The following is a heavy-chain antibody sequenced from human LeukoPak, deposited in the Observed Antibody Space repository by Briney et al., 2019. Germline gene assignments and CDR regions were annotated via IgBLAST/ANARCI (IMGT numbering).Heavy chain of an antibody. Sequence: MPSETLSLTCTVSGGSISSYYWTWIRQPPGKGLEWIGYIYYSGSTNYNPSLKSRLTISVETSKNQFSLKLSSVTAADTAGYYCARERGYCSGGSCYPITTFDYWGQGTLVTVSS. D-gene: IGHD2-15*01. CDR1: GGSISSYY. V-gene: IGHV4-59*01. CDR3: ARERGYCSGGSCYPITTFDY. J-gene: IGHJ4*02. CDR2: IYYSGST.